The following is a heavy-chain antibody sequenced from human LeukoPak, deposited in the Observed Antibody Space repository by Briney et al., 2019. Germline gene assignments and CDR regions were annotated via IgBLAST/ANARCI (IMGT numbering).Heavy chain of an antibody. Sequence: ASVKVSCKASGYTFTSYDINWVRQATGQGLEWMGWMNPNSGNTGYAQKFQGRVTITRNTSISTAYMELSSLRSEDTAVYYCAKSKWLLPFDYWGQGTLVTVSS. CDR2: MNPNSGNT. V-gene: IGHV1-8*03. CDR3: AKSKWLLPFDY. D-gene: IGHD3-22*01. J-gene: IGHJ4*02. CDR1: GYTFTSYD.